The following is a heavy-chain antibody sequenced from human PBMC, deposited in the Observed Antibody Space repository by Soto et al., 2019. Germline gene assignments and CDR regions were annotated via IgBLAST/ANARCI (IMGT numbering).Heavy chain of an antibody. CDR1: GDSISSSKYY. J-gene: IGHJ4*02. CDR2: IYYSGSP. V-gene: IGHV4-39*07. CDR3: ARGFGYCGGACFIY. D-gene: IGHD2-21*02. Sequence: PSETLSLTCTFSGDSISSSKYYWGWIRQPPGKGLEWIGSIYYSGSPYYNSSLKSRVTISVDTSKNQFSLKLNSMTAADTAVYYCARGFGYCGGACFIYWGQGTLVTVSS.